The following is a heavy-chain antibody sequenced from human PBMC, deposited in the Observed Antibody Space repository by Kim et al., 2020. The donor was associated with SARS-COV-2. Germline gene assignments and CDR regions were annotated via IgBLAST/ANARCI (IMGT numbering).Heavy chain of an antibody. CDR2: IKSKTDGGTT. CDR1: GFTFSNAW. V-gene: IGHV3-15*01. Sequence: GGSLRLSCAASGFTFSNAWMSWVRQAPGKGLEWVGRIKSKTDGGTTDYAAPVKGRFTISRDDSKNTLYLQMNSLKTEDTAVYYCTTVLPSDQGVYYYYGMDVWGQGTTVTVSS. D-gene: IGHD2-2*01. CDR3: TTVLPSDQGVYYYYGMDV. J-gene: IGHJ6*02.